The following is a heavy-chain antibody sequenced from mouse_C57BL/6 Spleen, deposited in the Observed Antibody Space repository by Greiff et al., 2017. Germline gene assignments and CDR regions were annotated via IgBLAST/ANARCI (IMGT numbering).Heavy chain of an antibody. D-gene: IGHD1-1*01. V-gene: IGHV14-4*01. Sequence: VQLQQSGAELVRPGASVKFSCTASGFNIKDYYMNWVKQRPEQGLEWIGRIYPENGDTKYASKFQGKATLTADTSSTTAYMQLSSLTSKDTAVYYCTTDYDGCSCGYWGQGTTLTVSS. CDR3: TTDYDGCSCGY. CDR2: IYPENGDT. CDR1: GFNIKDYY. J-gene: IGHJ2*01.